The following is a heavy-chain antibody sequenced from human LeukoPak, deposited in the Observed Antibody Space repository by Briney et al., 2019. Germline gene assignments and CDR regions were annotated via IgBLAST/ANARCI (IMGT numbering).Heavy chain of an antibody. CDR3: ARELLWFGEAAGFDP. Sequence: GGSLRLSCAASGFTVSSNYMSWVRQAPGKGLEWVSVIYGGGSTYYADSVKGRFTISRDNSKNTLYLQMNSLRAEDTAVYYCARELLWFGEAAGFDPWGQGTLVTVSS. CDR1: GFTVSSNY. D-gene: IGHD3-10*01. V-gene: IGHV3-53*01. J-gene: IGHJ5*02. CDR2: IYGGGST.